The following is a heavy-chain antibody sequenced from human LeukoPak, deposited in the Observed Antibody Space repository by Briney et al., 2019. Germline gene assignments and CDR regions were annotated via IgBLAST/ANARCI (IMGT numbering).Heavy chain of an antibody. CDR2: ISGSGGST. CDR3: VREDTPATANY. CDR1: GFTFSSYA. D-gene: IGHD2-21*02. Sequence: GGSLRLSCAASGFTFSSYAMSWVRQAPGKGLEWVSAISGSGGSTYYADSVKGRFTISRDNSKNTLYLQMNSLRAEDTAVYYCVREDTPATANYWGQGTLVTVSS. J-gene: IGHJ4*02. V-gene: IGHV3-23*01.